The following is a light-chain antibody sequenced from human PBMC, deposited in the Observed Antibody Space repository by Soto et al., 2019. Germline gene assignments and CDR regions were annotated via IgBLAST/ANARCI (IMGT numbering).Light chain of an antibody. CDR1: SSNIGSNY. V-gene: IGLV1-47*01. CDR2: RNN. Sequence: QAVLTQPPSASGTPGQRVTISCSGSSSNIGSNYVYWYQQLPGTAPKLLIYRNNQRPSGVPDRFSGSKSGTSVSLAISGLRSEDEADYYCAAWDDSLSALVFGGGTKVTVL. J-gene: IGLJ2*01. CDR3: AAWDDSLSALV.